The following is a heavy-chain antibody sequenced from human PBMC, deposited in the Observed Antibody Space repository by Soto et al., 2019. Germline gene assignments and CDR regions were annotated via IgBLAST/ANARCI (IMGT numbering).Heavy chain of an antibody. J-gene: IGHJ4*02. V-gene: IGHV3-23*01. CDR1: GFSFNNFA. CDR3: AKHDSSVTSWFDF. Sequence: SLRLSCAASGFSFNNFAMSWVRLAPGKGLEWVSGISGSGGTTYYADSVKGRITISRDNSKNTLYLQINSLRAEDTALYYCAKHDSSVTSWFDFWGQGTLVTSPQ. CDR2: ISGSGGTT. D-gene: IGHD3-22*01.